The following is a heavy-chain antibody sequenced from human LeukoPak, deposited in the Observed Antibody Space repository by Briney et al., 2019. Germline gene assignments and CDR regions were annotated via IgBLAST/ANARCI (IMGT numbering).Heavy chain of an antibody. CDR2: ISSAGTP. J-gene: IGHJ6*02. V-gene: IGHV3-53*05. Sequence: GGSLRLSCAVSGFTVNSNYMSWVRQPPGQGLEWVSVISSAGTPYYADSVKGRFTISRDNSKNTLYLQMNSLRAEDTAVYYCARDSYGMDVWGQGTTVTVSS. CDR1: GFTVNSNY. CDR3: ARDSYGMDV.